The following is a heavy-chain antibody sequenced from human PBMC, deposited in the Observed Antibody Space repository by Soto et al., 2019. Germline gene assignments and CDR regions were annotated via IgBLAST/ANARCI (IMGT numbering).Heavy chain of an antibody. CDR3: AGTREIPYYHGMDV. CDR2: IIPIFGSA. D-gene: IGHD2-2*02. CDR1: GGTLSSCA. Sequence: ASVKVSCKAPGGTLSSCAINWVRQAPGQGLEWMGGIIPIFGSANYAPKFQGRVAISADESTSTAYMEVSSLRSEDTAVYYCAGTREIPYYHGMDVWGQGTTVTVSS. V-gene: IGHV1-69*13. J-gene: IGHJ6*02.